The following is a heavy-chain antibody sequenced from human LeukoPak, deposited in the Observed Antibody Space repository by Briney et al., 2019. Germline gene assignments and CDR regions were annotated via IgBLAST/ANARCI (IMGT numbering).Heavy chain of an antibody. J-gene: IGHJ4*02. CDR2: VYSGGST. Sequence: GGSLRLSCAASGVTVSTNHMSWVRQAPGKGLEWVSIVYSGGSTYYADSVKGRFTIPRDNSKNTLYLQMNSLRAGDTAVYYCARDSGGLDYWGQGTLVTVSS. D-gene: IGHD4-23*01. CDR1: GVTVSTNH. CDR3: ARDSGGLDY. V-gene: IGHV3-66*01.